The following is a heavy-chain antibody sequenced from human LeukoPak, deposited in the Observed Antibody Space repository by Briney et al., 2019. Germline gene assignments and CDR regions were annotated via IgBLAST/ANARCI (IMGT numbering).Heavy chain of an antibody. CDR1: GYTFTSYG. CDR3: ARMPDSSGYYGFDY. J-gene: IGHJ4*02. CDR2: ISAYNGNT. V-gene: IGHV1-18*01. Sequence: ASVKVSCKASGYTFTSYGISWVRQAPGQGLEWMGWISAYNGNTNYAQKLQGRVTMTTDTSTSTAYMELRSLRSDDTAVYYCARMPDSSGYYGFDYWGQGTLVTVSS. D-gene: IGHD3-22*01.